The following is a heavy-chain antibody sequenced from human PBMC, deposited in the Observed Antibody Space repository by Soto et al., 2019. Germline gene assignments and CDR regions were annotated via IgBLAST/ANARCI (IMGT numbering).Heavy chain of an antibody. CDR1: GGSISSSSYY. V-gene: IGHV4-39*01. CDR3: GVVIQREWFDP. Sequence: PSETLSLTCTVSGGSISSSSYYWGWIRQPPGKGLEWIGSIYYSGSTYYNPSLKSRVTISVDTSKNQFSLKLSSVTAADTAVYYCGVVIQREWFDPWGQGTLVTVS. CDR2: IYYSGST. J-gene: IGHJ5*02. D-gene: IGHD3-3*01.